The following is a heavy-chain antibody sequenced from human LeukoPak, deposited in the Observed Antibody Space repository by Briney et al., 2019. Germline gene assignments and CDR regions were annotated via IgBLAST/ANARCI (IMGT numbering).Heavy chain of an antibody. Sequence: GGSLRLSCAASGFTFSSYWMHWVRQAPGKGLEWVANIKQDGSEKYYVDSVKGRFTISRDNSKNTLYLQMNSLRAEDTAVYYCARGRSRDYVWGSYYYFDYWGQGTLVTVSS. CDR2: IKQDGSEK. CDR1: GFTFSSYW. CDR3: ARGRSRDYVWGSYYYFDY. D-gene: IGHD3-16*01. J-gene: IGHJ4*02. V-gene: IGHV3-7*01.